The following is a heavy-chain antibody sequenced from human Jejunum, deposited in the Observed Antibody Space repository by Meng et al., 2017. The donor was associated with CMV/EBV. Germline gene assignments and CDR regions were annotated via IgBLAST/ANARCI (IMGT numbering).Heavy chain of an antibody. CDR2: IKPNTGSI. J-gene: IGHJ4*02. D-gene: IGHD5-24*01. CDR1: GYTFGGNY. V-gene: IGHV1-2*02. CDR3: ARDRDGYNTFDY. Sequence: QVHLVQSGAEVKKPGASVKVSCKASGYTFGGNYIHWVRQAPGQGLEYMGWIKPNTGSIKYVEKFLGRVTMTRDTSTNTAFMELTRLISDDTAVYYCARDRDGYNTFDYWGQGTLVTVSS.